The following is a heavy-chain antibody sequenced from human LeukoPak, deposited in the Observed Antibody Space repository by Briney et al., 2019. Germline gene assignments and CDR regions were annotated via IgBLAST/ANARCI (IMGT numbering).Heavy chain of an antibody. J-gene: IGHJ3*02. V-gene: IGHV4-59*11. CDR2: ISYIGST. CDR3: ARDLVTVTKGFDI. CDR1: DDSFSSHY. Sequence: SETLSLTCAVSDDSFSSHYWTWIRQPPGKGLEWIGYISYIGSTNYNPSLKRRVTISIDTSKNQFSLKLSSVTAADTAVYYCARDLVTVTKGFDIWGQRTMVSVSS. D-gene: IGHD4-17*01.